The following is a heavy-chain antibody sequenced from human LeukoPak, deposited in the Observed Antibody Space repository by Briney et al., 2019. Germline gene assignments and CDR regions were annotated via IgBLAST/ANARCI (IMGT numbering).Heavy chain of an antibody. D-gene: IGHD5-24*01. J-gene: IGHJ4*02. Sequence: PGGSLRLSCAASGVIVSNYHMSWVRQAPGKGLEWVSVIYSGGSTYYADSVKGRFTISRDDSKNTLHLQMDSLRAEDTAVYYCARGCDAYNPFDYWGQGTLVAVSS. CDR2: IYSGGST. CDR3: ARGCDAYNPFDY. CDR1: GVIVSNYH. V-gene: IGHV3-66*02.